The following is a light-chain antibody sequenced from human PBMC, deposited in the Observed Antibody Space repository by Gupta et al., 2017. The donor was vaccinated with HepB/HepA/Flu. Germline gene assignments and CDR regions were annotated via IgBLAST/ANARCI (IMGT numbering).Light chain of an antibody. Sequence: EVVLTQLPDTLPSSPGERATLFCTASQSVSTYLAWYQQKPGQAPRLLIYDASNRATGVPGRFSGSGSGTDFTLNISSVEPEDFAIYYCQQHSHLITFGQGTRLEIK. J-gene: IGKJ5*01. V-gene: IGKV3-11*01. CDR1: QSVSTY. CDR3: QQHSHLIT. CDR2: DAS.